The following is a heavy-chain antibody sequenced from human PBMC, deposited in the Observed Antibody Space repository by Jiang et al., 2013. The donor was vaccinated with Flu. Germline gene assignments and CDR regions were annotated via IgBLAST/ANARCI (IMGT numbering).Heavy chain of an antibody. V-gene: IGHV4-39*01. CDR2: IYYSGST. D-gene: IGHD2/OR15-2a*01. CDR1: GGSISSPSYY. Sequence: LLKPSETLSLTCTVSGGSISSPSYYWGWIRQPPGKGVEWIGIIYYSGSTYYNSSLKSRVIISVDTSKSQFSLKLSSVTAADTAIYYCARHVSRIRTQGWFDPWGQGTLVTVSS. CDR3: ARHVSRIRTQGWFDP. J-gene: IGHJ5*02.